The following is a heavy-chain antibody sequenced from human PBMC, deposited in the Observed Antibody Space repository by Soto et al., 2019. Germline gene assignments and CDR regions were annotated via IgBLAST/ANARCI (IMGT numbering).Heavy chain of an antibody. CDR1: GFTFGSYS. J-gene: IGHJ6*02. Sequence: VSLRLSCAASGFTFGSYSMNWVRQAPGKGLEWVSSISSSSYIYYADSVKGRFTISRDNAKNSLYLQMNSLRAEDTAVYYCAREEVVVAATLYYGMDVWGQGTTVTVSS. CDR2: ISSSSYI. CDR3: AREEVVVAATLYYGMDV. V-gene: IGHV3-21*01. D-gene: IGHD2-15*01.